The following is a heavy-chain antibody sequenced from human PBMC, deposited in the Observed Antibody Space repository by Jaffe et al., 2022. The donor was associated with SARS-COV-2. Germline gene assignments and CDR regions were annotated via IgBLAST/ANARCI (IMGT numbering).Heavy chain of an antibody. D-gene: IGHD3-22*01. J-gene: IGHJ4*02. CDR2: ISYDGSNK. CDR3: ASNSHITMIVGYFDY. V-gene: IGHV3-30-3*01. CDR1: GFTFSSYA. Sequence: QVQLVESGGGVVQPGRSLRLSCAASGFTFSSYAMHWVRQAPGKGLEWVAVISYDGSNKYYADSVKGRFTISRDNSKNTLYLQMNSLRAEDTAVYYCASNSHITMIVGYFDYWGQGTLVTVSS.